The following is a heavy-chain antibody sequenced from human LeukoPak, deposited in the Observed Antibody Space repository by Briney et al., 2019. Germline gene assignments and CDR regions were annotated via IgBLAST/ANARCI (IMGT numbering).Heavy chain of an antibody. CDR2: IYSGGST. J-gene: IGHJ4*02. V-gene: IGHV3-53*04. Sequence: GGSLRLSCAASGFTFSSYAMSWVRQAPGKGLEWVSVIYSGGSTYYADSVKGRFTISRHNSKNTLYLQMNSLRAEDTAVYYCASSGGSARNYFDYWGQGTLVTVSS. CDR1: GFTFSSYA. CDR3: ASSGGSARNYFDY. D-gene: IGHD6-6*01.